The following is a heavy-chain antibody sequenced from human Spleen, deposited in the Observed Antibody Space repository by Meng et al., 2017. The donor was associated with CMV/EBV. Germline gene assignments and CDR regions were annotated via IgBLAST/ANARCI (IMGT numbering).Heavy chain of an antibody. J-gene: IGHJ6*02. Sequence: GESLKISCVASGFSFDSYTTNWVRQAPGKGLEWVSCMTARSKYIYYADSVKGRFTISRDNAKNPVFLQMNSLRAEDTAVYYCTRVRGGTTSYGMDVWGQGTTVTVSS. D-gene: IGHD1-1*01. CDR3: TRVRGGTTSYGMDV. CDR1: GFSFDSYT. V-gene: IGHV3-21*01. CDR2: MTARSKYI.